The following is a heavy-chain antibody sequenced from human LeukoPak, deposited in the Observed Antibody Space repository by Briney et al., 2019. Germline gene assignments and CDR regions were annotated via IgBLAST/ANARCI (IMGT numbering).Heavy chain of an antibody. J-gene: IGHJ6*03. CDR2: IKQDGSEK. V-gene: IGHV3-7*01. Sequence: GGSLRLSCAASGFTFSSYWMSWVRQAPGKGLEWVANIKQDGSEKYYVDSVKGRFTISRDNAKNSLYLQMNSLRAEDTAVYYCATSTGTTHYYYYYMDVWGKGTTVTVSS. CDR1: GFTFSSYW. CDR3: ATSTGTTHYYYYYMDV. D-gene: IGHD1-1*01.